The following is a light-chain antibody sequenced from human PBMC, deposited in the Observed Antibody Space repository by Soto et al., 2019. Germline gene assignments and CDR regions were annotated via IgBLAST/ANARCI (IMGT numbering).Light chain of an antibody. CDR3: PLYNILPPYT. V-gene: IGKV1-33*01. CDR2: DAS. CDR1: HDITKF. J-gene: IGKJ2*01. Sequence: DIQMTQSPSSLSASVGDTVTITCQASHDITKFLHWYQQRPGKAPRLLISDASNLEAGVPSRFSGSGSGTDFTFTISGLQPEDIATYYCPLYNILPPYTFGQGTKLEIK.